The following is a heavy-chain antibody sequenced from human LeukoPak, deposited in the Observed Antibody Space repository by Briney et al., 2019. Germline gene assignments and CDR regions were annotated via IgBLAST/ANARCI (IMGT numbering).Heavy chain of an antibody. D-gene: IGHD6-6*01. CDR2: ISDDGNKK. CDR3: ARQFIGSSSGLDY. V-gene: IGHV3-30*07. J-gene: IGHJ4*02. Sequence: GGSLRLSCAASGFTFTSYIMHWVRQAPGKGPEWVAVISDDGNKKNYADSVKGRFTISRDNSKNRLYLEMNSLRAEDTAVYYCARQFIGSSSGLDYWGQGTLVTVSS. CDR1: GFTFTSYI.